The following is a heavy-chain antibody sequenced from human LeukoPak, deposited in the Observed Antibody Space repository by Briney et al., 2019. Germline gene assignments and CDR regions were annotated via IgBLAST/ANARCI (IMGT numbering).Heavy chain of an antibody. D-gene: IGHD2-2*02. CDR2: ISYDGSNK. J-gene: IGHJ3*02. CDR3: ASPGDVVVPAAIVDDAFDI. V-gene: IGHV3-30-3*01. CDR1: GFIFDDYA. Sequence: GGSLRLSCAVSGFIFDDYAMHWVRQAPGKGLEWVAVISYDGSNKYYADSVKGRFTISRDNSKNTLYLQMNSLRAEDTAVYYCASPGDVVVPAAIVDDAFDIWGQGTMVTVSS.